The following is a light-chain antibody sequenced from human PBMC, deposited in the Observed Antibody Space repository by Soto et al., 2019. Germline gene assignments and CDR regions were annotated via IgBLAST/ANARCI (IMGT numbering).Light chain of an antibody. J-gene: IGKJ2*01. Sequence: DIVLTQTRLSSPVTLGQPASISCRSSQSLVHIDGNTYFNWLQQRPGQPPRLLIYKISNRFPGVSDRFGGSGAGTDFTLKISRVEAEDVGVYYCMQATQSYTFGQGTRLEIK. CDR3: MQATQSYT. CDR2: KIS. CDR1: QSLVHIDGNTY. V-gene: IGKV2-24*01.